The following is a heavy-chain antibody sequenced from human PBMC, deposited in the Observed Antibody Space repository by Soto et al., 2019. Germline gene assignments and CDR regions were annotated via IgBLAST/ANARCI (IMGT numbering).Heavy chain of an antibody. Sequence: QVQLQQWGAGLLKPSETLSLTSAVYGGSFSGYYWSWIRQPPGKGLEWIGEINHSGRTNYNPSLTRRVTISVDTSKNQFALEPSPVTAAATTVYYCARGRPPQPYRIEVACFDYWGQGTLVTVSS. CDR1: GGSFSGYY. J-gene: IGHJ4*02. V-gene: IGHV4-34*01. CDR3: ARGRPPQPYRIEVACFDY. CDR2: INHSGRT. D-gene: IGHD6-19*01.